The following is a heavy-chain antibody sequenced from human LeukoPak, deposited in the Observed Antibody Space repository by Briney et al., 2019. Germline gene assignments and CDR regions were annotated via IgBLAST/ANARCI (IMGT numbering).Heavy chain of an antibody. D-gene: IGHD1-1*01. CDR3: AKGQELDDGVFDS. Sequence: PTGGSLRLSCAASGSTFSRIAMTWVPQAPGKGLEWVSTIRSNGDTAYNADSVRGRFAISRDNSKNALFLQMNSLRVEDTAIYYCAKGQELDDGVFDSWGQGTLVTVSS. J-gene: IGHJ4*02. CDR1: GSTFSRIA. V-gene: IGHV3-23*01. CDR2: IRSNGDTA.